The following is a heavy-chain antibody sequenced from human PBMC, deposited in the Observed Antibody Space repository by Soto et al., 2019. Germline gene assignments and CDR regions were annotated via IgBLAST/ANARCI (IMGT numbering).Heavy chain of an antibody. CDR1: GDSVTSVSGY. J-gene: IGHJ6*02. D-gene: IGHD3-10*01. CDR3: ARGVGFGYYYYHMDL. CDR2: IYYSGSA. Sequence: SETLSLTCTVSGDSVTSVSGYWSWIRQPPGKGPEWIGYIYYSGSADYNPSLGSRVTISIDTSKNQFSLKLTSVTAADTAVYYCARGVGFGYYYYHMDLWGQGTTVTVSS. V-gene: IGHV4-61*01.